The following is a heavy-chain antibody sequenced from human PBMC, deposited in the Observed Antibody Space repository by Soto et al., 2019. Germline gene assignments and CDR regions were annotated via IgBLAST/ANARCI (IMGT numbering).Heavy chain of an antibody. D-gene: IGHD3-10*01. V-gene: IGHV4-34*01. CDR3: ACGGEYYGSGSPVGY. J-gene: IGHJ4*02. CDR2: INHSGST. Sequence: PSETLSLTCAVYGGSFSGYYWSWIRQPPGRGLEWIGEINHSGSTNYNPSLKRRVTISVETSKNQFSLKLRSVTAADTAVFYCACGGEYYGSGSPVGYWGQGTLVTVSS. CDR1: GGSFSGYY.